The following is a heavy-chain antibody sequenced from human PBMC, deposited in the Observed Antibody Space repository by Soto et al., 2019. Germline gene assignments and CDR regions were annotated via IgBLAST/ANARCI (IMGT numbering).Heavy chain of an antibody. CDR1: GDTFNFYS. J-gene: IGHJ4*02. D-gene: IGHD3-10*01. Sequence: QVQLVQSGAEVKRPGSSVKVSCKASGDTFNFYSINWVRQAPGLGLEWMGRVNPILSMSNYAQRFQGRVTLTADKSTSTAYMERSGLRSEDTAIYYSATSYGSGSRAFDFWGQGALVTVSS. CDR3: ATSYGSGSRAFDF. V-gene: IGHV1-69*04. CDR2: VNPILSMS.